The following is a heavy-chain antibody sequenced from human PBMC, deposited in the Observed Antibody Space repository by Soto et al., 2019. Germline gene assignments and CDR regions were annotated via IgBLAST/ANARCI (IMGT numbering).Heavy chain of an antibody. Sequence: GGSLRLSCAASGLTFRDYAMSWVRQAPGKGLEWVSSISGTGTKTYSADSVEGRFTISRDNNKNTLYLQINSLRAEDTAVYYCAKIWGYYGSGTYSIRGSSYYVMDVWGQGTTVTVSS. CDR2: ISGTGTKT. V-gene: IGHV3-23*01. J-gene: IGHJ6*02. CDR1: GLTFRDYA. D-gene: IGHD3-10*01. CDR3: AKIWGYYGSGTYSIRGSSYYVMDV.